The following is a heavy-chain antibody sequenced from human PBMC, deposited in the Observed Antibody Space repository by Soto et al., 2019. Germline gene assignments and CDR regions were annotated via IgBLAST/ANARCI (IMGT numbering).Heavy chain of an antibody. Sequence: SQTLALTCAISGDSVSSNSAAWNWIRQSPSRGLEWLGRTYYRSKGYNEYAVCVKSRITINPDTSKNQFSLQLNSVTPEDTAVYSSARHKGPIVCDTMFDYWRQGPMVTVSS. D-gene: IGHD2-8*01. CDR3: ARHKGPIVCDTMFDY. CDR1: GDSVSSNSAA. J-gene: IGHJ4*02. V-gene: IGHV6-1*01. CDR2: TYYRSKGYN.